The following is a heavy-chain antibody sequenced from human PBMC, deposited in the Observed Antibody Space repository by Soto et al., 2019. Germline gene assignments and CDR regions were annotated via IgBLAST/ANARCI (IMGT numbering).Heavy chain of an antibody. CDR2: IFYGHGT. Sequence: QVQLQESGPGLVNPSETLSLTCTVSGGSVTSSTSSWAWVRQPPGKGLHWIGTIFYGHGTYYNPSLECRVTISLDTSKIQFSLELTSVTAADTAVYYCARQPTGYPNWFDAWGRGILVIVSS. CDR1: GGSVTSSTSS. J-gene: IGHJ5*02. D-gene: IGHD3-9*01. CDR3: ARQPTGYPNWFDA. V-gene: IGHV4-39*01.